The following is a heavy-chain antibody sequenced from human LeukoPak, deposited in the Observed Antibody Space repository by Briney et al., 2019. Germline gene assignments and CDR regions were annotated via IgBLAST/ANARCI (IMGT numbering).Heavy chain of an antibody. CDR3: ARETSDGASPNAFDI. D-gene: IGHD4-17*01. CDR1: GGSISSTHW. Sequence: PSETLSLTCAVSGGSISSTHWWSWVRQPPGKGLEWIGEIYHSGSTYYNPSLKSRVTISVDTSKNQFSLKLSSVTAADTAVYYCARETSDGASPNAFDIWGQGTMVTVSS. J-gene: IGHJ3*02. CDR2: IYHSGST. V-gene: IGHV4-4*02.